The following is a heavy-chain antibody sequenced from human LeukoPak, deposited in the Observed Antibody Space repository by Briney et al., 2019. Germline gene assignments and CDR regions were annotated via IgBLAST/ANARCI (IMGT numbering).Heavy chain of an antibody. Sequence: ASVKVSCKASGYTFTSYDINWVRQAPGQGLEWMGWMNPNSGNTGYAQKFQGRVTITRNTSISTAYMELSSPRSEDTAVYYCARSEPIMSYMDVWGKGTTVTVSS. V-gene: IGHV1-8*03. CDR2: MNPNSGNT. J-gene: IGHJ6*03. CDR1: GYTFTSYD. CDR3: ARSEPIMSYMDV.